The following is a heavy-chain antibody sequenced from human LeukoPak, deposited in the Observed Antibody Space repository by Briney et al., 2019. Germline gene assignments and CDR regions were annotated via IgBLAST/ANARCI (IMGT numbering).Heavy chain of an antibody. CDR2: FYHTGST. V-gene: IGHV4-39*01. J-gene: IGHJ4*02. D-gene: IGHD3-10*01. CDR1: GGPISSSTYY. CDR3: AANSADYNTLGSSYKV. Sequence: SETLSLTCTVSGGPISSSTYYWGWIRQPPGKGLEWIGSFYHTGSTYYNPSLKSRVTISVDTSKNQFSLKLNSVTAADTAVFYCAANSADYNTLGSSYKVWGQGTLVTVSS.